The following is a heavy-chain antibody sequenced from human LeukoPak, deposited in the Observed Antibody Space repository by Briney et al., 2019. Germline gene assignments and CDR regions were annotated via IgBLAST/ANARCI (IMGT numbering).Heavy chain of an antibody. V-gene: IGHV3-21*01. D-gene: IGHD6-19*01. Sequence: GGSLRLSCAASGFTFSSYSMNWVRQAPGKGLEWVSSISSSSSYIYYADSVKGRFTISRDNAKNSLYLQMNSLRAEDTAVYYCARDWPRSSGCLDYWGQGPLVTVSS. CDR3: ARDWPRSSGCLDY. CDR1: GFTFSSYS. J-gene: IGHJ4*02. CDR2: ISSSSSYI.